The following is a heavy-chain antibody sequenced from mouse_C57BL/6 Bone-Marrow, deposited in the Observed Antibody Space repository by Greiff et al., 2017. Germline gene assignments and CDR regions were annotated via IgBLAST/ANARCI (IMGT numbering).Heavy chain of an antibody. CDR3: TSGIYYDYENY. Sequence: EVKLVESGEGLVKPGGSLKLSCAASGFTFSSYAMSWVRQTPEKRLEWVAYISSGGDYIYYADTVKGRFTISRDNARNTLYLQMSSLKSEDTAMYYCTSGIYYDYENYWGQGTTLTVAS. CDR1: GFTFSSYA. J-gene: IGHJ2*01. D-gene: IGHD2-4*01. V-gene: IGHV5-9-1*02. CDR2: ISSGGDYI.